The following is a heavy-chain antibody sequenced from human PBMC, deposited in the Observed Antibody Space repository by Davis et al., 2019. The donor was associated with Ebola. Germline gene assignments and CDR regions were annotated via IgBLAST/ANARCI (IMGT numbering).Heavy chain of an antibody. CDR3: TRRPAYADYGWYFDL. CDR2: IYSGGST. V-gene: IGHV3-53*01. D-gene: IGHD4-17*01. J-gene: IGHJ2*01. Sequence: GGSLRLSCAASGFTVSNNYMSWVRQAPGKGLEWVSVIYSGGSTYYRDSVQGRFTISRDNSKKKVFLQVSSLRADDTAIYYCTRRPAYADYGWYFDLWGRGTLVTVSS. CDR1: GFTVSNNY.